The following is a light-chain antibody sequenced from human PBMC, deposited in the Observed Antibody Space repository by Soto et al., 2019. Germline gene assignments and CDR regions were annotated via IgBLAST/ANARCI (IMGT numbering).Light chain of an antibody. CDR1: FTDVGKYNY. CDR3: CSYAGSYTYV. V-gene: IGLV2-11*01. J-gene: IGLJ1*01. Sequence: QSALTQPRSVSGAPGQSVTISCTGTFTDVGKYNYVSWYQQHPGKAPKLLIYDVTQRPSGVPDRFSGSKSGNTASLTISGLQAEDDDDYYCCSYAGSYTYVFGAGTKLTVL. CDR2: DVT.